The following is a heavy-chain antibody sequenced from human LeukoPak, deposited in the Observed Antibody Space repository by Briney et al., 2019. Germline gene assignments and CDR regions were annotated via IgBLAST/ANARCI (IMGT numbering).Heavy chain of an antibody. Sequence: SETLSLTCTVSGGSISSYYWSWIRQPPGKGLEWIGYIYYSGSTNYNPPLKSRVTISVDTSKNQFSLKLSSVTAADTAVYYCARRSGRAVAGRRLGAFDIWGQGTMVTVSS. V-gene: IGHV4-59*08. D-gene: IGHD6-19*01. CDR3: ARRSGRAVAGRRLGAFDI. CDR2: IYYSGST. J-gene: IGHJ3*02. CDR1: GGSISSYY.